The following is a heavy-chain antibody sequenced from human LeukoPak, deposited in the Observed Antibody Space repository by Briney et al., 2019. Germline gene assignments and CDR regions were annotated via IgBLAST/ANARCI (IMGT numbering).Heavy chain of an antibody. CDR1: GYTFSAHY. D-gene: IGHD3-3*01. CDR3: ARGLMGLRFLAFDI. V-gene: IGHV1-2*02. J-gene: IGHJ3*02. Sequence: ASVKVSCKASGYTFSAHYIHWVRQAPGQGLEWMGWINPKSGDTLSAQKLQGRVTMTRDMSVNTAYMDLSSLRSDDTALYYCARGLMGLRFLAFDIWGQGTMVTVSS. CDR2: INPKSGDT.